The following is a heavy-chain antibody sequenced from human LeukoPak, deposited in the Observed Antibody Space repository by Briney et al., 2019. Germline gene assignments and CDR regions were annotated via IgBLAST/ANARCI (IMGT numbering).Heavy chain of an antibody. CDR2: ISWNSGSK. CDR3: ARDGTPIHGSGWVYMDV. Sequence: GGSLRLSCAASGFTFSSYAMHWVRQAPGKGLEWVSGISWNSGSKGYADSVKGRFIISRDNAKNSLYLQMNSLRAEDTAVYYCARDGTPIHGSGWVYMDVWGKGTTVTISS. D-gene: IGHD6-25*01. V-gene: IGHV3-9*01. CDR1: GFTFSSYA. J-gene: IGHJ6*03.